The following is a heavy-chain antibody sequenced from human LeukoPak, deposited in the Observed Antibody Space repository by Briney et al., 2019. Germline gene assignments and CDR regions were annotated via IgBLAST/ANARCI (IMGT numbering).Heavy chain of an antibody. CDR1: GFTFSSYS. Sequence: GGSLRLSCAASGFTFSSYSMNWVRQAPGKGLEWVSSISSSSYIYYADSVKGRFTISRDNAKNSLYLQMNSLRAEDTAVYYCARGLLWSGYSDFDYWGQGTLVTVSS. V-gene: IGHV3-21*01. J-gene: IGHJ4*02. CDR2: ISSSSYI. D-gene: IGHD3-3*01. CDR3: ARGLLWSGYSDFDY.